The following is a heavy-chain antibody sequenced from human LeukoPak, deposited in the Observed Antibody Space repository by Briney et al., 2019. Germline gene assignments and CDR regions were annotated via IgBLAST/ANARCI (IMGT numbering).Heavy chain of an antibody. J-gene: IGHJ4*02. D-gene: IGHD2-2*03. CDR2: IKQDGSEK. Sequence: GGSLRLSCVASGFTLSSYWTSWVRQAPGKGLEWLANIKQDGSEKYYVDSVKGRFTISRDNAKNSLYLQMNSLRAEDTAVYYCARDDGSRIFDYWGQGTLVTVSS. CDR1: GFTLSSYW. V-gene: IGHV3-7*01. CDR3: ARDDGSRIFDY.